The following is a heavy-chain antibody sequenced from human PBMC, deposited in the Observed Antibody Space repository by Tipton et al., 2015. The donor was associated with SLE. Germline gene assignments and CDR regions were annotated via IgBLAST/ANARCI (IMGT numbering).Heavy chain of an antibody. CDR1: GFTFSRYW. Sequence: GSLRLSCAASGFTFSRYWMSWVRQAPGKGLEWVANIKQDGSGRYYVDSVKGRFTISRDNPMNSLYLQMNSLRAEDTAVYYCARGPWGRDFWGQGTLVTVSS. V-gene: IGHV3-7*01. CDR2: IKQDGSGR. D-gene: IGHD7-27*01. J-gene: IGHJ4*02. CDR3: ARGPWGRDF.